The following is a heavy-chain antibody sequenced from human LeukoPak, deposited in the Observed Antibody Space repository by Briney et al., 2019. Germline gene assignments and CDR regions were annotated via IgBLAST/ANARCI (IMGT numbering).Heavy chain of an antibody. Sequence: GGSLRLSCAASGFTFRSYEMNWVRQAPGKGLEWVSYISSSGSAIYYADSVKGRFTISRDNAKNSLYLQMNSLRAEDTAVYYCARDLASPRYSFDYWGQGTLVTVSS. J-gene: IGHJ4*02. CDR3: ARDLASPRYSFDY. CDR2: ISSSGSAI. V-gene: IGHV3-48*03. D-gene: IGHD3-16*01. CDR1: GFTFRSYE.